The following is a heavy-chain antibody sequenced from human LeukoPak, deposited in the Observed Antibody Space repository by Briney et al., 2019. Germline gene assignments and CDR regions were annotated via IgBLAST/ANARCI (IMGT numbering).Heavy chain of an antibody. J-gene: IGHJ4*02. D-gene: IGHD3-22*01. CDR1: GFTFSGHW. CDR3: ARGASDSSGYFDY. CDR2: INSDGSSR. V-gene: IGHV3-74*01. Sequence: PGGSLRLSCAASGFTFSGHWMHWVRQAPEKGLVWVSRINSDGSSRDYADSVKGRSTISRDNAKNTLYLQMNSLRAEDTAVYYCARGASDSSGYFDYWGQGTLVTVSS.